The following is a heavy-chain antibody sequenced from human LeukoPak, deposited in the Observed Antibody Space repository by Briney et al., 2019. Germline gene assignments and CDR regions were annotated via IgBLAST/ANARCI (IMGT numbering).Heavy chain of an antibody. D-gene: IGHD2-2*01. Sequence: GGSLRLSCAASGFTFSSYWMHWVRQAPGKGLVWVSRINSDGSSTSYADSVKGRFTISRDNAKNTLYLQMNSLRADDTAVYYCTRGSEVVPAADNWFDPWGQGTLVTVSS. V-gene: IGHV3-74*01. CDR3: TRGSEVVPAADNWFDP. CDR2: INSDGSST. J-gene: IGHJ5*02. CDR1: GFTFSSYW.